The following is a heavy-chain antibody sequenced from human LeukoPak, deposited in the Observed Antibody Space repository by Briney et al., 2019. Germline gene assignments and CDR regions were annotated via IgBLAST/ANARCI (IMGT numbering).Heavy chain of an antibody. CDR3: AREESSPHYYDSSGPMDV. Sequence: PGGSLRLSCAASGFTVSSHYMSWVRQAPGKGLEWVSVIYSGGSTYYADSVKGRFTISRDNSKNTLYLQMNSLRAEDTAVYYCAREESSPHYYDSSGPMDVWGKGTTVTVSS. CDR2: IYSGGST. J-gene: IGHJ6*04. D-gene: IGHD3-22*01. V-gene: IGHV3-53*01. CDR1: GFTVSSHY.